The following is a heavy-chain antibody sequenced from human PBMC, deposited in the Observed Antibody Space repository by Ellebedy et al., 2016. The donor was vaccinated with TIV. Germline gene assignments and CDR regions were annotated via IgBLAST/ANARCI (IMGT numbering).Heavy chain of an antibody. CDR2: IKQDGSEK. CDR1: GFTFSNYW. Sequence: GESLKISCVASGFTFSNYWMTWVRQAPGKGLEWVANIKQDGSEKTYVDSVKGRFSISRDNTKSSLYLQMNSLTADDMAVYYCARDQWLGRAYYFDSWGQGTLVTVSS. CDR3: ARDQWLGRAYYFDS. J-gene: IGHJ4*02. V-gene: IGHV3-7*01. D-gene: IGHD6-19*01.